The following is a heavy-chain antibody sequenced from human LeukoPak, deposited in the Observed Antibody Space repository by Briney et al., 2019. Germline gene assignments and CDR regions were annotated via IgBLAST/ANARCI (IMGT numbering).Heavy chain of an antibody. J-gene: IGHJ1*01. CDR3: ARAYYDSSGACLQH. CDR1: GYTFTDYD. Sequence: ASVRVSCRTSGYTFTDYDITWVRQAPGQGLEWMGRVSPYNGNTYYAQRLQGRVTMTADTSTGTAYLDLRSLRLDDTAVYYCARAYYDSSGACLQHWGQGTLVTVSS. D-gene: IGHD3-22*01. V-gene: IGHV1-18*01. CDR2: VSPYNGNT.